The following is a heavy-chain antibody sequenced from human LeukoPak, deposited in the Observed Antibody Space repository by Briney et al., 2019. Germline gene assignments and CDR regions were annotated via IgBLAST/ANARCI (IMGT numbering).Heavy chain of an antibody. CDR3: PRVPAPSSRDLVVVPAAY. V-gene: IGHV1-18*01. CDR2: ISAYKGKT. J-gene: IGHJ4*02. D-gene: IGHD2-2*01. Sequence: ASVKVSCKASGYTFTSYGISWVRQAPGQGLEWMGWISAYKGKTNYAQKLQGRVAMTTDTSTSTAYMKLRSLRPDDTAVNSCPRVPAPSSRDLVVVPAAYWGQGALVTVSS. CDR1: GYTFTSYG.